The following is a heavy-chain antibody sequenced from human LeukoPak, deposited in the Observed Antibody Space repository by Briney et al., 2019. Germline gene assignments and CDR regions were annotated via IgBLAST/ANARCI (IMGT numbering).Heavy chain of an antibody. D-gene: IGHD3-10*01. CDR1: GFTVSSTC. CDR3: ARDPFGSGNYD. V-gene: IGHV3-53*01. Sequence: GGSLRLSCAASGFTVSSTCMSWVRQAPGKGLEWVSFIYSGDTTYYADSVKGRFTISRDNSKNTLYLQMNSLRADDTAVYYCARDPFGSGNYDWGQGTQVTVSS. CDR2: IYSGDTT. J-gene: IGHJ4*02.